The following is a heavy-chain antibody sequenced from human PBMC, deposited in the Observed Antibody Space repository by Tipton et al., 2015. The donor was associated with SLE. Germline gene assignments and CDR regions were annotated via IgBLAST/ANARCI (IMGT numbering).Heavy chain of an antibody. Sequence: TLSLTCALYGGSLNGYYWSWIRQPPGKGLEWIGEINHSGSTNYNPSLKSRVTISVDTSKNQFSLKLSSVTAADTAVYYCAREGVEQWLAFAGEVAYSYYMDVWDKGTTVTVSS. CDR1: GGSLNGYY. J-gene: IGHJ6*03. V-gene: IGHV4-34*01. D-gene: IGHD6-19*01. CDR3: AREGVEQWLAFAGEVAYSYYMDV. CDR2: INHSGST.